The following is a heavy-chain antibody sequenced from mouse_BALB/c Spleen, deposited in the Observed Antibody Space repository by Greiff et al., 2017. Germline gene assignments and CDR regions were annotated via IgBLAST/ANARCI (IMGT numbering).Heavy chain of an antibody. J-gene: IGHJ2*01. CDR2: ISSGGSYT. CDR3: ALGFDY. Sequence: DVKLVESGGDLVKPGGSLKLSCAASGFTFSSYGMSWVRQTPDKRLEWVATISSGGSYTYYPDSVKGRFTISRDNAKNTLYLQMSSLKSEDTAMYYCALGFDYWGQGTTLTVSS. D-gene: IGHD4-1*01. V-gene: IGHV5-6*02. CDR1: GFTFSSYG.